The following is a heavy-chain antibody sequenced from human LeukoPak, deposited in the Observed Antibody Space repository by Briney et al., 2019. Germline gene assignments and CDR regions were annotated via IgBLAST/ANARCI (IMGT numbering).Heavy chain of an antibody. J-gene: IGHJ4*02. Sequence: GGSLRLSCAASGFTFSSYGMHWVRQAPGKGLEWVAVISYDGSNKYYADSVKGRFTISRDNSKNTLYLQMNSLRAEDTAVYYCAKPLGIAAAANFDYWGQGTLVTVSS. D-gene: IGHD6-13*01. CDR1: GFTFSSYG. CDR2: ISYDGSNK. CDR3: AKPLGIAAAANFDY. V-gene: IGHV3-30*18.